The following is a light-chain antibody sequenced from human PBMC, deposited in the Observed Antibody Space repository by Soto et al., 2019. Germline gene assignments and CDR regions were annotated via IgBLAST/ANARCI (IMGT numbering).Light chain of an antibody. CDR3: EVWDTSRAPKYL. J-gene: IGLJ1*01. CDR2: DDS. Sequence: SYELTQPPSVSVAPGQTARITCGGNNIGSTSVHWYQQKPGQAPVLVVYDDSDRPSEIPERFSGSNSGNTASLTISSVEAWDEVGYCCEVWDTSRAPKYLFGTGT. V-gene: IGLV3-21*02. CDR1: NIGSTS.